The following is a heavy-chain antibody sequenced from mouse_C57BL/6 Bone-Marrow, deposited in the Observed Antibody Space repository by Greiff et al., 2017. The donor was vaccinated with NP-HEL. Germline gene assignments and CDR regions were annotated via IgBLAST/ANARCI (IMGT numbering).Heavy chain of an antibody. CDR2: INPYNGGT. V-gene: IGHV1-19*01. Sequence: EVKLMESGPVLVKPGASVKMSCKASGYTFTDYYMNWVKQSHGKSLEWIGVINPYNGGTSYNQKFKGKATLTVDKSSSTAYMELNSLTSEDSAVYYCARSSGTVVATGAMDYWGQGTSVTVSS. CDR1: GYTFTDYY. J-gene: IGHJ4*01. CDR3: ARSSGTVVATGAMDY. D-gene: IGHD1-1*01.